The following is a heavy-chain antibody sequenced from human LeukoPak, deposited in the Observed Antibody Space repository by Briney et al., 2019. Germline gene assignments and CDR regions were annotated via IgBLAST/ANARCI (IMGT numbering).Heavy chain of an antibody. D-gene: IGHD1-1*01. Sequence: PSETLSLTCTVSGGSISSYYWSWIRQPPGQGLEWIGYIYYSGSTNYNPSLNSRLTISVDTSKNQFSLQLSSVPAADTAVYYCVRAPGSRYPIDAFDIWGEGTMDSVSS. J-gene: IGHJ3*02. CDR1: GGSISSYY. CDR3: VRAPGSRYPIDAFDI. CDR2: IYYSGST. V-gene: IGHV4-59*01.